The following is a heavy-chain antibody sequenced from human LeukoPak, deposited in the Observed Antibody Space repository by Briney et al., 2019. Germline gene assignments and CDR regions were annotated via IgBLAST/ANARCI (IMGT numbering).Heavy chain of an antibody. Sequence: SETLSLTCTVSGGSISGFYWSWIRRPPGKGLEWIGYIYYSGSTNYNPSLKSRVTISVDTSKNQFSLKLSSVTAADTAVYYCASHSGYDFSYFDYWGQGTLVTVSS. CDR2: IYYSGST. J-gene: IGHJ4*02. CDR1: GGSISGFY. CDR3: ASHSGYDFSYFDY. V-gene: IGHV4-59*01. D-gene: IGHD5-12*01.